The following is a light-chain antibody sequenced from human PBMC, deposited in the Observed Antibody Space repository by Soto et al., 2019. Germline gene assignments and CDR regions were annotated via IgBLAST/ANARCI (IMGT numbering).Light chain of an antibody. CDR3: QVWYIMTDNDV. V-gene: IGLV3-21*04. CDR1: NIGNKR. CDR2: YDS. Sequence: SSELTQPPSVSVAPEKTATITCGGNNIGNKRVHWYRQKPGQAPVLLISYDSDRPSGIPERFSGSNSENTATLTISRVEAGDEADYYCQVWYIMTDNDVFGSGTKLTVL. J-gene: IGLJ1*01.